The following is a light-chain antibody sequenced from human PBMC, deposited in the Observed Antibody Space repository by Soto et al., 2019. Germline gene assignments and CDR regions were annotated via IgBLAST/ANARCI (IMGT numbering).Light chain of an antibody. J-gene: IGKJ1*01. CDR2: GAS. CDR3: HQYYDWPPET. V-gene: IGKV3-15*01. CDR1: QSISSN. Sequence: ERVMTQFPGTLSVSPGERATLSCRASQSISSNLAWYQQKPDQAPRLLIYGASTRATGVPARCSGSGSGTEFTLTISSLQSGDFAVYYCHQYYDWPPETFGQGPKVDIK.